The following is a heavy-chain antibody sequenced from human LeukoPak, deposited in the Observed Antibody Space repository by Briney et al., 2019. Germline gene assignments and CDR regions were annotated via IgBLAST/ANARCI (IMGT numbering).Heavy chain of an antibody. CDR2: IYYSGTT. Sequence: PSETLSLTCTVSGGSISSGGYYWSWIRQHPGKGLEWIGNIYYSGTTNYNPSLKGRVTMSLDTSKNQFSLKLISVTAADTAVYYCARDLGGYSDGSYYYYMDVWGKGTTVTVSS. J-gene: IGHJ6*03. D-gene: IGHD5-18*01. CDR1: GGSISSGGYY. V-gene: IGHV4-61*08. CDR3: ARDLGGYSDGSYYYYMDV.